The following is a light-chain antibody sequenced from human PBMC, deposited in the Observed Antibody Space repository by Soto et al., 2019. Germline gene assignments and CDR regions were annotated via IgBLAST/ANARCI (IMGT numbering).Light chain of an antibody. V-gene: IGKV1-39*01. CDR3: QQSYNTPRS. CDR1: QSISSF. CDR2: AAS. J-gene: IGKJ1*01. Sequence: DLQMTQSPSSLSASVGDRVTITCRASQSISSFLNWYQQKPGTAPNLLIYAASNLQSGVPSRFSGGGFGTDFTLTISSLQPEDFATYFCQQSYNTPRSFGQGTKVEIK.